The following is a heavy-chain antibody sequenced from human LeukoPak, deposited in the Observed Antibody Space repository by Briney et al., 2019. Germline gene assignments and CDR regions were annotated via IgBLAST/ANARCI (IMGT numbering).Heavy chain of an antibody. J-gene: IGHJ6*02. CDR3: ASDRMEVHGDSPSYYYYYGMDV. CDR2: ISYDGSNK. Sequence: PGGSLRLSCAASGFTFSSYAMHWVRQAPGKGLEWVAVISYDGSNKYYADSVKGRFTISRDNSKNTLYLQMNSLRAEDTAVYYCASDRMEVHGDSPSYYYYYGMDVWGQGTTVTVSS. V-gene: IGHV3-30-3*01. D-gene: IGHD4-17*01. CDR1: GFTFSSYA.